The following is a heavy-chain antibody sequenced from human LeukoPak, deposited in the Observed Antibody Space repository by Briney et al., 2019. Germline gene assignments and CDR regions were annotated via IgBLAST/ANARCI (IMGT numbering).Heavy chain of an antibody. CDR2: ISSSSRYI. D-gene: IGHD1-20*01. V-gene: IGHV3-21*01. Sequence: GSLRRSCLTSGFLFSTYTMNWVRQAPGKGLEWVSSISSSSRYIYYADSVKGRFTISGDNAKNSLYLQMNSLRADHTAVYYRARDNLVDCWGQGTLVTVSS. CDR1: GFLFSTYT. J-gene: IGHJ4*02. CDR3: ARDNLVDC.